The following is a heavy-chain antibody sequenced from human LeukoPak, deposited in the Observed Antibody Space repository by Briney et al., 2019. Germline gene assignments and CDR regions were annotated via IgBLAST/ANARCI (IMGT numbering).Heavy chain of an antibody. CDR3: AVESIYPDY. CDR2: IYYSGST. J-gene: IGHJ4*02. CDR1: GGSITSGSYY. Sequence: PSETLSLTCTVSGGSITSGSYYWGWIRQPPGKGLEWIGSIYYSGSTYYNPSLKSRVTISVDTSKNQFSLKLSSVTAADTAVYYCAVESIYPDYWGQGTLVTVSS. V-gene: IGHV4-39*07. D-gene: IGHD3-10*01.